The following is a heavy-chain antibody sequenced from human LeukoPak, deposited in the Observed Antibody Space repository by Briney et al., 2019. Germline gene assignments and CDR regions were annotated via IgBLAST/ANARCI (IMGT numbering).Heavy chain of an antibody. CDR3: ARAHNFYGGNSKAAFDI. J-gene: IGHJ3*02. V-gene: IGHV3-21*01. D-gene: IGHD4-23*01. CDR1: GFTFSYYS. CDR2: ISSSSDSI. Sequence: GGSLRLSCAASGFTFSYYSTNWVRQAPGKGLEWVSSISSSSDSIYYADSVKGRFTISRDNAKSSLYLQMNSLRTEDTAVYYCARAHNFYGGNSKAAFDIWGQGTMVTVSS.